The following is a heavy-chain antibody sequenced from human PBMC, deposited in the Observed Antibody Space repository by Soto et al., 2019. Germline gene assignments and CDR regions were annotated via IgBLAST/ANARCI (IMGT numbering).Heavy chain of an antibody. CDR1: GYSFTSYW. V-gene: IGHV5-51*01. J-gene: IGHJ3*02. CDR3: ARQDRGYSYGQRDTKSDSFDI. D-gene: IGHD5-18*01. Sequence: PGESLKISCKGSGYSFTSYWISWVRQMPGKGLEWMGIIYPGDSDTRYSPSFQGQVTISADKSISTAYLQWSSLKASDTAMYYCARQDRGYSYGQRDTKSDSFDIWGQGTMVTVSS. CDR2: IYPGDSDT.